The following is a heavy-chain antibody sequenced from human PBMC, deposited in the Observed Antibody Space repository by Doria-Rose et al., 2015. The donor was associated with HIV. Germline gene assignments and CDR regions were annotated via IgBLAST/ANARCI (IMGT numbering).Heavy chain of an antibody. CDR1: GFSLSTSGVA. CDR3: AHGGDVFDI. D-gene: IGHD3-16*01. Sequence: QVTLKESGPTRVKPTQTLTLTCTFSGFSLSTSGVAVGWIRQPPGKALEWLAVIYWICDKRYSPSLETRLTITEGTSKNQVVLTMTNMDPADTATYYCAHGGDVFDIWGQGTMVTVSS. J-gene: IGHJ3*02. CDR2: IYWICDK. V-gene: IGHV2-5*01.